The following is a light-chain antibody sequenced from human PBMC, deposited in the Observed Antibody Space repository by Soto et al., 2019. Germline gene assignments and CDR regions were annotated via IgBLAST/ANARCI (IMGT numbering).Light chain of an antibody. CDR1: QSIAAS. CDR2: DVS. J-gene: IGKJ1*01. V-gene: IGKV1-5*01. Sequence: VPITCRSSQSIAASLAWYQHKPGEAPNLLIYDVSSLATGVPSRFSGSGSGTEFSLTIRGLQPDDFAIYSCQQYDYSRTFGQGTKVDIK. CDR3: QQYDYSRT.